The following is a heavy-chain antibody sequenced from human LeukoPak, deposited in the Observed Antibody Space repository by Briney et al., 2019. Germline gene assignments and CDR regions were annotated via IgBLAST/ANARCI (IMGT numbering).Heavy chain of an antibody. Sequence: GGSLRLSCAASGFTFSSYSMNWVRQAPGKGLEWVSYISSSSSTIYYADSVKGRFTISRDNAKNSQYLQMNSLRAEDTAVYYCARGHGLRYFDWLPKGLDYWGQGTLVTVSS. CDR1: GFTFSSYS. CDR3: ARGHGLRYFDWLPKGLDY. J-gene: IGHJ4*02. V-gene: IGHV3-48*01. CDR2: ISSSSSTI. D-gene: IGHD3-9*01.